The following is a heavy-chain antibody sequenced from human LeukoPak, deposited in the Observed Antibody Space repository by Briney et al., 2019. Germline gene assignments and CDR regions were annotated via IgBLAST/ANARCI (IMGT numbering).Heavy chain of an antibody. J-gene: IGHJ5*01. V-gene: IGHV4-30-4*01. D-gene: IGHD3-3*01. CDR2: IEDSGYT. Sequence: PSQTLSLTCTVSGGPISSGDYYWNWIRQPPGKGLEWIWDIEDSGYTHYNPSLKSRVTISVDTSKNQISLKLSSVTAADTAVCYCARGLFRSGYKVWFVSWGPGTLVSVSS. CDR3: ARGLFRSGYKVWFVS. CDR1: GGPISSGDYY.